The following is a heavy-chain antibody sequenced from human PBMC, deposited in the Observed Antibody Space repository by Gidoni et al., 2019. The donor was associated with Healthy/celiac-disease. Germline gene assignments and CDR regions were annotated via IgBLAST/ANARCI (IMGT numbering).Heavy chain of an antibody. J-gene: IGHJ5*02. V-gene: IGHV1-18*01. CDR2: ISAYNGNT. CDR3: ARGGSSGWYALVRFDWFDP. CDR1: VFTLTSYG. D-gene: IGHD6-19*01. Sequence: QVQLLQTRAEVKKPGASVKVSRTPSVFTLTSYGISWVRQAPGHGLEWMGWISAYNGNTNYAQKLQGRVTMTTDTSTSTAYMELRSLRSDDTAVYYCARGGSSGWYALVRFDWFDPWGQGTLVTVSS.